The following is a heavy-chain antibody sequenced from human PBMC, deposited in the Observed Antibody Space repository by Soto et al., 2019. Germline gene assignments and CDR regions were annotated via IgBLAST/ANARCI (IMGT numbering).Heavy chain of an antibody. D-gene: IGHD3-10*01. Sequence: QITLKESGPTLVKPTQTLTLTCTFSGFSLSTSGVGVGWIRQPPGKALEWLALIYWDDDKRYSPSLKSRLTITKDTSKNQVVLTMTNMDPVDTATYYCALAYYYGSGSYFTYYFDYWGQGTLFTVSS. CDR2: IYWDDDK. CDR1: GFSLSTSGVG. J-gene: IGHJ4*02. V-gene: IGHV2-5*02. CDR3: ALAYYYGSGSYFTYYFDY.